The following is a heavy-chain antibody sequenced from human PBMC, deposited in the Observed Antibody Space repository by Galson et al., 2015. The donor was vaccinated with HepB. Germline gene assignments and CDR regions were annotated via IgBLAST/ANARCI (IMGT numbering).Heavy chain of an antibody. CDR1: GHSFTTFW. CDR2: IYPGDSET. Sequence: SGAEVKKAGESLKISCKGSGHSFTTFWIGWVRQMPGKGLEWMGSIYPGDSETKYNPSFQGQVTISADKSISTAYLQWSSLQASDTAMYFCARHLRYALDYWGQGTLVTVSS. CDR3: ARHLRYALDY. D-gene: IGHD3-16*01. V-gene: IGHV5-51*01. J-gene: IGHJ4*02.